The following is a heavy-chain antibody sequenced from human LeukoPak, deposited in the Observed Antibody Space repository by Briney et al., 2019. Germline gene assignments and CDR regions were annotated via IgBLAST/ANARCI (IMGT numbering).Heavy chain of an antibody. CDR1: GGSISSYY. D-gene: IGHD2-2*01. J-gene: IGHJ4*02. V-gene: IGHV4-59*01. CDR2: IYYSGST. Sequence: SETLSLTCTVSGGSISSYYWSWIRQPPGKGLEYIGYIYYSGSTNYNPSLKSRVTISVDTSKNQFSLKLSSVTAADTAVYYCARDLSIRVPAALDYWGQGTLVTVSS. CDR3: ARDLSIRVPAALDY.